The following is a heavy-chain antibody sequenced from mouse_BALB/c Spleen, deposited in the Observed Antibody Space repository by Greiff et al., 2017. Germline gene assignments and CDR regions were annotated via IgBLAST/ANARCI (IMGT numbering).Heavy chain of an antibody. Sequence: EVKLMESGGGLVKPGGSLKLSCAASGFTFSSYAMSWVRQTPEKRLEWVATTSSDGSYTYYPDSVKGRFTISRDNAKNTLYLQMSSLRSEDTAMYYCARQMDYWGQGASVTVSS. CDR1: GFTFSSYA. CDR3: ARQMDY. CDR2: TSSDGSYT. J-gene: IGHJ4*01. V-gene: IGHV5-9-3*01.